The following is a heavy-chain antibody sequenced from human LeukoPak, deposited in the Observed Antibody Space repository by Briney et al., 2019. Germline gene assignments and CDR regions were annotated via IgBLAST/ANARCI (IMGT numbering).Heavy chain of an antibody. V-gene: IGHV3-74*01. Sequence: PGGSLRLSCAASRFSFNTYWMHWVRQAPGMGLVWVSRINSDGSSTSYADSVKGRFTISRDNAKNTLYLQMNNLRAEDTAVYYRVRGRYYFDYWGQGTLVTVSS. CDR2: INSDGSST. CDR3: VRGRYYFDY. D-gene: IGHD5-24*01. J-gene: IGHJ4*02. CDR1: RFSFNTYW.